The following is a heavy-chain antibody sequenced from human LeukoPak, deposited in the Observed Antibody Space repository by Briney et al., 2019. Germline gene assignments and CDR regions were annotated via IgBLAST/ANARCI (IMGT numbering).Heavy chain of an antibody. CDR3: ARVSKIAAAGPSLPINY. J-gene: IGHJ4*02. CDR2: MNPNSGNT. Sequence: ASVKVSCKASGYTFTSYDINWVRQATGQGLEWMGWMNPNSGNTGYAQKFQGRVTMTRNTSISTAYMELSSLRSEDTAVYYCARVSKIAAAGPSLPINYWGQGTLDTVSS. CDR1: GYTFTSYD. D-gene: IGHD6-13*01. V-gene: IGHV1-8*01.